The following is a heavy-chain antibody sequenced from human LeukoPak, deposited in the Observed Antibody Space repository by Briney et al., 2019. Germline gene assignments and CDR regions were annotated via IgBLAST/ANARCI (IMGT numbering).Heavy chain of an antibody. Sequence: GGSLRLSCAASGFTFTTYWMNWVRQAPGKGLEWVSYISSSGSTIYYADSVKGRFTISRDNAKNSLYLQMNSLRAEDTAVYYCAELGITMIGGVWGKGTTVTISS. CDR1: GFTFTTYW. D-gene: IGHD3-10*02. V-gene: IGHV3-48*04. CDR2: ISSSGSTI. J-gene: IGHJ6*04. CDR3: AELGITMIGGV.